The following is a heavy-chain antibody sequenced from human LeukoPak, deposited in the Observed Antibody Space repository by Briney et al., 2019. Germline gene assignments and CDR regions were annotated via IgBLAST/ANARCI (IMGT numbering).Heavy chain of an antibody. J-gene: IGHJ4*02. Sequence: PRGSLRLSCSASGFTFSTYWMVWVRQAPGKGLLWVSHIDSDGSRTGYADPVKGRFTMSRDNAKNTLYLQMNSLRAEDTAVYFCARAAYSSSPDYWGQGTMATVSS. CDR3: ARAAYSSSPDY. CDR2: IDSDGSRT. V-gene: IGHV3-74*01. D-gene: IGHD6-6*01. CDR1: GFTFSTYW.